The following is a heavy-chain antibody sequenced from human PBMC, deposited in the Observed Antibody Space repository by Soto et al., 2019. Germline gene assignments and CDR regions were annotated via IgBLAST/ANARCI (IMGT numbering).Heavy chain of an antibody. V-gene: IGHV1-2*02. CDR1: GYTFTGYY. J-gene: IGHJ4*02. D-gene: IGHD6-19*01. CDR2: INPNSGGT. Sequence: ASVKVSCKASGYTFTGYYMHWVRQAPGQGLEWMGWINPNSGGTNYAQKFQGRVTMTRDTSISTAYMELSRLRSDDTAVYYCARAPRGSSGWPYFDYWGQGTLVTVSS. CDR3: ARAPRGSSGWPYFDY.